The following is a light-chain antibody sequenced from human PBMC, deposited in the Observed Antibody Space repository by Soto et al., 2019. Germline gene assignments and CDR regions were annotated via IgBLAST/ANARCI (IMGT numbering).Light chain of an antibody. J-gene: IGKJ4*01. CDR3: QQYGTSPLT. V-gene: IGKV3-20*01. Sequence: EIVLTQSPGTLYLSTGERATLSCRASQSVSSSYLAWYQQKPGQAPRLLIYGASSRATGIPDRFSGSGSGTDFTLTISRLEPEDFAVYYCQQYGTSPLTFGGGTKWIS. CDR2: GAS. CDR1: QSVSSSY.